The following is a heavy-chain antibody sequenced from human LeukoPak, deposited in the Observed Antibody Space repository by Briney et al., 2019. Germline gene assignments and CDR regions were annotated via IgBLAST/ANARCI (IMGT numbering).Heavy chain of an antibody. D-gene: IGHD3-16*01. CDR3: ARQGSNYIARGRWFDP. Sequence: SETLSLTCAVYGGSFSGYYWSWIRQPPGKGLEWIGEINHSGSTNYNPSLKSRVTISVDTSKNQFSLKLSSVTAADTAVYYCARQGSNYIARGRWFDPWGQGTLVTVSS. CDR2: INHSGST. CDR1: GGSFSGYY. V-gene: IGHV4-34*01. J-gene: IGHJ5*02.